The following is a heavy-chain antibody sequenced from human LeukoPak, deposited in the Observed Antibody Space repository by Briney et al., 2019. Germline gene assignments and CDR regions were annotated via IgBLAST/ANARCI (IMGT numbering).Heavy chain of an antibody. J-gene: IGHJ6*03. D-gene: IGHD2-2*01. CDR2: INPNSGGT. CDR1: GYTFTGYY. CDR3: ARGGVVVPAAMLHYYYYMDV. V-gene: IGHV1-2*02. Sequence: EASVKVSCKASGYTFTGYYMHWVRQAPGQGLEWMGWINPNSGGTNYAQKFQGRVTMTRDTSISTVYMELSRLRSDDTAVYYCARGGVVVPAAMLHYYYYMDVWGKGTTVTVSS.